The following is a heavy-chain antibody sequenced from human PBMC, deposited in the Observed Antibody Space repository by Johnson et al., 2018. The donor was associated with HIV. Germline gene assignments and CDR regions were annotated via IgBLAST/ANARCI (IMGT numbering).Heavy chain of an antibody. CDR1: GFTFSSYA. Sequence: VQLVESGGGVVQPGRSLRLSCAASGFTFSSYAMHCVRQAPGKGLEWVAFISYDGSNKYYADSVKGRFTISRDNSKNTLYLQMNSLRAEDTAVYYCAREVVTAIHDVFDIWGQGKMVTVSS. V-gene: IGHV3-30-3*01. CDR3: AREVVTAIHDVFDI. D-gene: IGHD2-21*02. J-gene: IGHJ3*02. CDR2: ISYDGSNK.